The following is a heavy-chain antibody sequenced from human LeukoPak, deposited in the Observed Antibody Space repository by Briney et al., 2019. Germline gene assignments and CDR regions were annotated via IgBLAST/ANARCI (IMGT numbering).Heavy chain of an antibody. J-gene: IGHJ4*02. D-gene: IGHD2-15*01. CDR3: ARGQRLVVVVAATQPFDY. V-gene: IGHV3-23*01. CDR2: ISGSGGST. CDR1: GFTFSSYE. Sequence: TGGSLRLSRAASGFTFSSYEMNWVRQAPGKGLEWVSAISGSGGSTYYADSVKGRFTISRDNSKNTLYLQMSSLRAEDTAVYYCARGQRLVVVVAATQPFDYWGQGTLVTVSS.